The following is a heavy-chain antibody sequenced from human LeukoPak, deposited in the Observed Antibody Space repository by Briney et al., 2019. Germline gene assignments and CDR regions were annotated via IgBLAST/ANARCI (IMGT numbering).Heavy chain of an antibody. D-gene: IGHD3-22*01. Sequence: SETLSLTCTVSGGSISSYYWSWIRQPPGKGLEWIGYIYYSGSTNYNPSLKSRVTISVDTSKNQFSLKLSSVTAADTAVYYCASSYYYDSSGYAVVWFDYWGQGTLVTVSS. CDR3: ASSYYYDSSGYAVVWFDY. J-gene: IGHJ4*02. CDR2: IYYSGST. CDR1: GGSISSYY. V-gene: IGHV4-59*08.